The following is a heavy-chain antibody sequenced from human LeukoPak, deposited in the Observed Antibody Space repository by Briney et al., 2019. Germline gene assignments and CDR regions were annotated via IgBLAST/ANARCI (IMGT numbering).Heavy chain of an antibody. Sequence: SETLSLTCSVSGGSISSESYYWGWIRQSPGKGLEGIGNAFYSGRAYYNPSLKSRVTISVDTSKSQFSLKVTSAIAADTAVYYCAGSFGAATGSLDYWGQGILVTVSS. J-gene: IGHJ4*01. CDR2: AFYSGRA. D-gene: IGHD3-16*01. CDR1: GGSISSESYY. V-gene: IGHV4-39*01. CDR3: AGSFGAATGSLDY.